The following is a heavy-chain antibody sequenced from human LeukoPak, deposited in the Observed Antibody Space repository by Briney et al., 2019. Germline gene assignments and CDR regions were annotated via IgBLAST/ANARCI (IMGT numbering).Heavy chain of an antibody. CDR3: ARGGPGQTCYYGSGSPGYPH. J-gene: IGHJ1*01. CDR1: GGSFSGYY. V-gene: IGHV4-34*01. D-gene: IGHD3-10*01. Sequence: SETLSLTCAVSGGSFSGYYWSWIRQPPGKGLEWIGEINHSGSTNYNPSLKSRVTISVDTYKNQFSLKLSSVSAADPAVYYCARGGPGQTCYYGSGSPGYPHWGQGTLVTVSS. CDR2: INHSGST.